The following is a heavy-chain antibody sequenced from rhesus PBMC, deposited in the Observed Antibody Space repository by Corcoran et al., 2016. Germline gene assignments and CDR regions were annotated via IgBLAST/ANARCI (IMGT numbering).Heavy chain of an antibody. J-gene: IGHJ4*01. CDR3: ASLRGY. CDR1: GGSVSSSNW. V-gene: IGHV4-65*01. CDR2: ISGSSGST. Sequence: QVQLQESGPGLVKPSETLSLTCAVSGGSVSSSNWWSWIRQPPGKGLEWIGYISGSSGSTYYTPSPKSRVTISTDTSKNQFSRKLSSVTAADTAVYYCASLRGYWGQGVLVTVSS. D-gene: IGHD4-29*01.